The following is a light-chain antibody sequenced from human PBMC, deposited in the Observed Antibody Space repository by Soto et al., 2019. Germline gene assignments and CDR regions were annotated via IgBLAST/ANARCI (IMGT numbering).Light chain of an antibody. Sequence: DIQMTQSPPSLSASVGDRVTITCRASQSITTFLNWYKQTPGEAPQLLIFAASSLQTGVSSRFSGSGSGTEFTLTFSSLLREDYATYFCQQSSTTPYTFGPGTKLQVK. CDR2: AAS. CDR3: QQSSTTPYT. CDR1: QSITTF. J-gene: IGKJ2*01. V-gene: IGKV1-39*01.